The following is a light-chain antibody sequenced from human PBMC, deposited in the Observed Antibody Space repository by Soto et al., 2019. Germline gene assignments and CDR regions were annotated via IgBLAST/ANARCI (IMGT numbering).Light chain of an antibody. CDR3: SSYSTISTVV. CDR2: DVS. V-gene: IGLV2-14*03. Sequence: QSALTQPASVSGSPGQSITISCTGTSSDVGGYNYVSWYQQHPGKAPKLMICDVSNRPSGVSNRFSGSKSGNTASLTISGLLAEDDADYYCSSYSTISTVVFGTGTKVTVL. J-gene: IGLJ1*01. CDR1: SSDVGGYNY.